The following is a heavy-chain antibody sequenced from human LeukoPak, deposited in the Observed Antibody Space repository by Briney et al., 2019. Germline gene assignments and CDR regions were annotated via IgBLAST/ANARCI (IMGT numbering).Heavy chain of an antibody. D-gene: IGHD2-2*01. CDR2: IWSDGSNR. J-gene: IGHJ4*02. V-gene: IGHV3-33*01. CDR3: ARGPKVPAPTYYFDY. Sequence: GESLRLSCATSGFTFSHYGMHWVRQAPGKGLEWVAVIWSDGSNRYYGDHVKGRFTISRDNFQRLVYLQMNSLRAEDTAVYYCARGPKVPAPTYYFDYWGQGTLVSVCS. CDR1: GFTFSHYG.